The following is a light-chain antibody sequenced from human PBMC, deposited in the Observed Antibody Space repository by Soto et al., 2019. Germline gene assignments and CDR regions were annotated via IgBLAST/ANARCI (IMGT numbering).Light chain of an antibody. CDR1: QTVESY. CDR2: GAT. V-gene: IGKV1-39*01. J-gene: IGKJ2*01. Sequence: DIQMTQSPSSLSASIGDRVTITCRASQTVESYLNWYQHKPGKAPQLLISGATTLRGGVPSRFSGSGSGPDFTLTISSQQPEDVATYYCEQCYSTPYTFGQGTKL. CDR3: EQCYSTPYT.